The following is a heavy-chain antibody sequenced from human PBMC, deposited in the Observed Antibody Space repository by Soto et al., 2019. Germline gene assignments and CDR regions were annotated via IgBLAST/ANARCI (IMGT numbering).Heavy chain of an antibody. Sequence: GSLRLSCAASGFTFSSYSMNWVRQAPGKGLGWVSYISSSSSTIYYADSVKGRFTISRDNAKNSLYLQMNSLRDEDTAVYYCATSYPGIAAAGPDRGYYYYGMDVWGQGTTVTVSS. CDR3: ATSYPGIAAAGPDRGYYYYGMDV. CDR1: GFTFSSYS. D-gene: IGHD6-13*01. V-gene: IGHV3-48*02. CDR2: ISSSSSTI. J-gene: IGHJ6*02.